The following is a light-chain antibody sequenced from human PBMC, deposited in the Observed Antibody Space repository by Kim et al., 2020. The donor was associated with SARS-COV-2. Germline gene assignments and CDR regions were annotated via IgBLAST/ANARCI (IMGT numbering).Light chain of an antibody. Sequence: GQRVVISCAGGSSNLGRNYVYWYQQLPGTAPKLLMSRNNQRPAGVPDRFSGSKSGTSASLAISGIRSEDEADYYCAAWDDSLTVVLLGGGTKVTV. V-gene: IGLV1-47*01. CDR1: SSNLGRNY. J-gene: IGLJ2*01. CDR2: RNN. CDR3: AAWDDSLTVVL.